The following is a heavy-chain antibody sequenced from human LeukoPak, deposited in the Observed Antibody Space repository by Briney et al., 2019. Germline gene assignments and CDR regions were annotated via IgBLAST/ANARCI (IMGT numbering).Heavy chain of an antibody. Sequence: ASVKVSCKASGGTFSSYAISWVRQAPGQGLEWMGGIIPIFGIANYAQKFQGRVTITADQSTSTDYMELSSLRSEDTAVYYCARGPRTTGTTYYYYGMDVWGKGATVTVCS. CDR3: ARGPRTTGTTYYYYGMDV. CDR2: IIPIFGIA. D-gene: IGHD1-1*01. V-gene: IGHV1-69*10. J-gene: IGHJ6*01. CDR1: GGTFSSYA.